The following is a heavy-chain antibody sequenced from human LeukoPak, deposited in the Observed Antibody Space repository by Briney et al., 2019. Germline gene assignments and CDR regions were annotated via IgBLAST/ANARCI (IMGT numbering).Heavy chain of an antibody. J-gene: IGHJ4*02. D-gene: IGHD1-26*01. V-gene: IGHV4-59*12. CDR2: IYYSGST. CDR1: GGSISSYY. Sequence: PSETLSLTCTVSGGSISSYYWSWIPQPPGKGLEWIGYIYYSGSTNYNPSLKSRVTISVDTSKNQFSLKLYSVTAADTAVYYCARGSGTYYSDFDYWGQGTLVTVSS. CDR3: ARGSGTYYSDFDY.